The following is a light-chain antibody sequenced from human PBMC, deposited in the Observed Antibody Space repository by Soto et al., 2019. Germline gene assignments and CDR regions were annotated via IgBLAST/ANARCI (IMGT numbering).Light chain of an antibody. CDR1: EDIITW. CDR2: AAS. Sequence: TLTNSAVSSSDGSRVPITCRFSEDIITWLAWYQQQTAKAAQLLIYAASSLQSAVPSRFCGSGSGTDFTLTISSLLPEDYATYYCHHADGFLLIPFGQG. J-gene: IGKJ5*01. CDR3: HHADGFLLIP. V-gene: IGKV1-12*01.